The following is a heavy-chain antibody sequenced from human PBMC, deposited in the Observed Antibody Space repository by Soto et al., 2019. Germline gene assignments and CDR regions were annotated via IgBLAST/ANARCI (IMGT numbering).Heavy chain of an antibody. CDR2: IYPGDSDT. D-gene: IGHD5-12*01. V-gene: IGHV5-51*01. CDR1: GYSFTSYC. Sequence: GESLKISCKGSGYSFTSYCIGWVRQMPGKGLEWMGIIYPGDSDTRYSPSFQGQVTISADKSISTAYLQWSSLKASDTAMYYCASLQEMATIYYYYGMDVWGQGTTVTVSS. CDR3: ASLQEMATIYYYYGMDV. J-gene: IGHJ6*02.